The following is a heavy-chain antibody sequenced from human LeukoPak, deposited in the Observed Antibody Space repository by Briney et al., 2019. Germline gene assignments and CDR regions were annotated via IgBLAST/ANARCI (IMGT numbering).Heavy chain of an antibody. Sequence: PGGSLRLSCAASGFTFDDYAMHWVRQAPGKGLEWVSGISWNSGSIGYADSVKGRFTISRDNAKNSLYLQMNSLRAEDTAVYYCAKRYPGSYVWFDPWGQGTLVTVSS. V-gene: IGHV3-9*01. J-gene: IGHJ5*02. CDR1: GFTFDDYA. CDR3: AKRYPGSYVWFDP. D-gene: IGHD1-26*01. CDR2: ISWNSGSI.